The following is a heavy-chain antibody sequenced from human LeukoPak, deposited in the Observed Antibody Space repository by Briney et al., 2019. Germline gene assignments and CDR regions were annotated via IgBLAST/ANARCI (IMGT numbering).Heavy chain of an antibody. CDR3: ARGWAGHDY. CDR2: IWYDGSNK. J-gene: IGHJ4*02. V-gene: IGHV3-33*01. Sequence: GGSLRLSCAASGFTFSSYGMHWVRQAPGKGLGWVAVIWYDGSNKYYAASVKCRFTISRDNSKNTLYLQMNSLRAEDTAVYYCARGWAGHDYWGQGTLVTVSS. CDR1: GFTFSSYG. D-gene: IGHD6-19*01.